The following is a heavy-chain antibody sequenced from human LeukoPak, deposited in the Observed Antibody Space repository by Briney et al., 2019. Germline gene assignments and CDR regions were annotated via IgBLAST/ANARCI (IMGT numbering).Heavy chain of an antibody. CDR3: ARGVEPLAANTLAY. J-gene: IGHJ4*02. Sequence: GGSLRLSCAASGFTVITNDMTWVRQAPGKGREWVSVLYSDGNTKYADSVQGRFTISRDNSKNTMYLEMNSLSPDDTAVYYCARGVEPLAANTLAYWGQGTLVTVSS. D-gene: IGHD1-14*01. CDR2: LYSDGNT. V-gene: IGHV3-53*01. CDR1: GFTVITND.